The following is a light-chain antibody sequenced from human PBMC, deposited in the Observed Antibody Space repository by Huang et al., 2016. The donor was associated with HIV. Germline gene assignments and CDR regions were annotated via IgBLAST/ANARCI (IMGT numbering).Light chain of an antibody. V-gene: IGKV3D-15*01. CDR1: QSVGGK. Sequence: EILMTQSPGTLSVSPGERATLSCRASQSVGGKLARYQQRAGQAPRRLISDTSTRATGIPDRFSGSGSGTDFTLTITSLQSEDFAVYYCQQYNKWPQTFGQGTKVEIK. J-gene: IGKJ1*01. CDR2: DTS. CDR3: QQYNKWPQT.